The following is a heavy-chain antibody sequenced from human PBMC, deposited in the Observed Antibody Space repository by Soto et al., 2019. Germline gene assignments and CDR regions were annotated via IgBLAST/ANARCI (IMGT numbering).Heavy chain of an antibody. Sequence: ESGPTLVNPTPTLTLTCTFSGFSLSTTGLGVSWIRQPPGKALEWLALIYWHDDKRYSPSLKSRLTITKDTSKNQVVLTMPNIDPVPTATYYCAHRGGAAVGLYYFDYWGQGALVTVCS. J-gene: IGHJ4*02. CDR3: AHRGGAAVGLYYFDY. CDR2: IYWHDDK. V-gene: IGHV2-5*01. CDR1: GFSLSTTGLG. D-gene: IGHD6-13*01.